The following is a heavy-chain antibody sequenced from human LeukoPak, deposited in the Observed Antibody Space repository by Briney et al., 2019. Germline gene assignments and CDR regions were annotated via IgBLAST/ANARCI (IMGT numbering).Heavy chain of an antibody. J-gene: IGHJ5*02. CDR3: ARGEWFDP. V-gene: IGHV4-59*12. D-gene: IGHD1-26*01. CDR2: VYSSGST. CDR1: GGSISSYY. Sequence: PSETLSLTCTVSGGSISSYYWSWIRQPPGKGLEWIGYVYSSGSTNYNPSVRSRVTISVDTSKNQFSLKLSSVTAADTAVYYCARGEWFDPWGQGTLVTVSS.